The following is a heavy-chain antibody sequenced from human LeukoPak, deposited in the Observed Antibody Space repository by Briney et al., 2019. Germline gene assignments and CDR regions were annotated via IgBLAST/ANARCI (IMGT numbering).Heavy chain of an antibody. Sequence: PGGSLRLSCAASGFTFSSYAMSWVRQAPGKGLEWVSAISGSGGSTYYADSVKGRFTISRDNSKNTLYLQMNSLRAEDTAVYYCAKDQATDGYCSGGSCYPYGYWGQGTLVTVSS. CDR1: GFTFSSYA. CDR2: ISGSGGST. V-gene: IGHV3-23*01. D-gene: IGHD2-15*01. CDR3: AKDQATDGYCSGGSCYPYGY. J-gene: IGHJ4*02.